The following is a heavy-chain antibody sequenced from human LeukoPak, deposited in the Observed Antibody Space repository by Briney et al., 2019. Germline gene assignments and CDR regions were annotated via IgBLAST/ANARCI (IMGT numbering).Heavy chain of an antibody. J-gene: IGHJ3*02. D-gene: IGHD3-22*01. CDR2: IYISGST. CDR1: GGSISRYY. Sequence: SETLSLTCTVSGGSISRYYWSWIRQPPGKGVEGIGYIYISGSTNYNPSLKSRVAISVDTSKNQFSLKLSSVTAADTAVYYCARLAYYFDSSGYRAAFDIWGHGTMVTVSS. CDR3: ARLAYYFDSSGYRAAFDI. V-gene: IGHV4-4*09.